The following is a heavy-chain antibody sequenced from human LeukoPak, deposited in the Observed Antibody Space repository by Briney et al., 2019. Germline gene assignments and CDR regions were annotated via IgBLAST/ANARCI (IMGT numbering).Heavy chain of an antibody. D-gene: IGHD3-22*01. Sequence: GGSLRLSCAASGFTFSSYWMSWVRQAPGKGLEWVANIKQDGSEKYYVDSVKGRFTISRDNAKNSLYLQMNSLRAEDTAVYYCAMTTIFGGSSGYYGDYWGQGTLVTVSS. J-gene: IGHJ4*02. CDR1: GFTFSSYW. V-gene: IGHV3-7*01. CDR2: IKQDGSEK. CDR3: AMTTIFGGSSGYYGDY.